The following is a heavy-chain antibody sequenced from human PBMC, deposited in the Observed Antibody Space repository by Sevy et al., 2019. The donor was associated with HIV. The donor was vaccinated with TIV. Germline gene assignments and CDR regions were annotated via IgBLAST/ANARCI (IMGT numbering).Heavy chain of an antibody. CDR3: ARGLAHYGDYDVFDY. CDR2: ISSGSNYI. J-gene: IGHJ4*02. CDR1: GFTFNSYS. D-gene: IGHD4-17*01. V-gene: IGHV3-21*01. Sequence: GGSLRLSCAASGFTFNSYSMNWVRQTPGKGLEWVSSISSGSNYIYYAGSVKGRFTISRVNAKNSLYLQMNSLRAEDTAVYYCARGLAHYGDYDVFDYWGQGTLVTVSS.